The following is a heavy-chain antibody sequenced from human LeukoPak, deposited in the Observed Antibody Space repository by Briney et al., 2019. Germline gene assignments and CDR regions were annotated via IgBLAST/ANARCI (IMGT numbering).Heavy chain of an antibody. CDR3: AKDREYDDSRDYNG. Sequence: GGSLRLSCAASGFTFSSYAMSWVRQAPGKGLEWVSTISASGGNTFYADSVRGRFTISRDDSKNMVYLQMDSLRAEDTAVYYCAKDREYDDSRDYNGWGQGTLVTVSS. CDR2: ISASGGNT. J-gene: IGHJ4*02. V-gene: IGHV3-23*01. CDR1: GFTFSSYA. D-gene: IGHD3-22*01.